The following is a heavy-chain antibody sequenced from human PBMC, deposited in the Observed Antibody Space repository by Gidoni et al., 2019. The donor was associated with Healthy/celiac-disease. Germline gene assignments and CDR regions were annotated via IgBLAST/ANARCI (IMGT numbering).Heavy chain of an antibody. Sequence: QLQLQESGPGLVKPSETLSLTCTVPGGSIRSSSYYWGWIRQPPGKGLEWIGSIYYSGSTYYNPSLKSRVTISVDTSKNQFSLKLSSVTAADTAVYYCARSQGGYSGYDYYYYYYMDVWGKGTTVTVSS. CDR1: GGSIRSSSYY. V-gene: IGHV4-39*01. CDR2: IYYSGST. CDR3: ARSQGGYSGYDYYYYYYMDV. J-gene: IGHJ6*03. D-gene: IGHD5-12*01.